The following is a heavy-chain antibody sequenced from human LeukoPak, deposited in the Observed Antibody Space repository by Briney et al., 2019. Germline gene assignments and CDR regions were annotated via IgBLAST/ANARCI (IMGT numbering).Heavy chain of an antibody. CDR2: IHSDGRTT. D-gene: IGHD1-26*01. V-gene: IGHV3-74*01. Sequence: GRSLRLSCAASGFIFSDYWMHWVRQAPGKGLVWVSLIHSDGRTTNYADSVKGRFTISRDNAKNTLYLQMNSLRVEDTAVYYCARDTYSIAEWGQGTLVTVSS. CDR3: ARDTYSIAE. J-gene: IGHJ4*02. CDR1: GFIFSDYW.